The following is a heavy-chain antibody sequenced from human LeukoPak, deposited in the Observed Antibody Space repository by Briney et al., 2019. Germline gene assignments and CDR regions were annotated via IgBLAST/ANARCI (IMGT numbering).Heavy chain of an antibody. CDR2: ISAYNGKT. V-gene: IGHV1-18*01. CDR1: GYTFTSYG. J-gene: IGHJ6*02. Sequence: ASVKVSCKASGYTFTSYGISWVRQAPGQGLEWMGWISAYNGKTNYAQKLQGRVTMTTDTSTSTAYMELRSLRSDDTAVYYCARDRITMIVEGSYYYYYGMDVWGQGTTVTVSS. D-gene: IGHD3-22*01. CDR3: ARDRITMIVEGSYYYYYGMDV.